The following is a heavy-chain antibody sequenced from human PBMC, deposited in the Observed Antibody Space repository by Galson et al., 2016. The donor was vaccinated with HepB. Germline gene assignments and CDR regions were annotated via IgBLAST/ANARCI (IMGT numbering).Heavy chain of an antibody. D-gene: IGHD5-24*01. CDR2: ISSSSATI. CDR1: GFTFSSYS. J-gene: IGHJ4*02. V-gene: IGHV3-48*04. CDR3: ARGKNGFDFDY. Sequence: SLRLSCAASGFTFSSYSMNWVRLAPGKGLEWVSYISSSSATIHYADSVKGRFTISRDNAKNSLYLQMNRLRAEDTAVYYCARGKNGFDFDYWGQGTLVTVSS.